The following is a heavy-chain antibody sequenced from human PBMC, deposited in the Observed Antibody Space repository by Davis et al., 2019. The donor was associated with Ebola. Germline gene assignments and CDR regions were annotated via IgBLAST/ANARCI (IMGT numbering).Heavy chain of an antibody. CDR1: GFTFSDSA. V-gene: IGHV3-73*01. J-gene: IGHJ5*02. D-gene: IGHD2-15*01. CDR3: TTFCSGGTCHAS. Sequence: PGGSLRLSCEGSGFTFSDSAMHWVRQASGKGLEWVGRIRTKVNNYATGYAASVQGRFTVSRDDSRNTAYLQMNSLKTEDSAVYYCTTFCSGGTCHASWGRGTLVTVSS. CDR2: IRTKVNNYAT.